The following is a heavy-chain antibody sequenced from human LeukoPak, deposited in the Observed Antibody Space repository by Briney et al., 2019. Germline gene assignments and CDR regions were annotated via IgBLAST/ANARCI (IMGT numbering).Heavy chain of an antibody. J-gene: IGHJ6*03. CDR3: ARVVPAATLNYYYYYMDV. Sequence: SETLSLTCTVSGDSISGYYWSWIRQPAGKGLEWIGRIYTSGSTNYNPSLKSRVTISVDTSKNQFSLKLSSVTAADTAVYYCARVVPAATLNYYYYYMDVWGKGTTVTVSS. CDR2: IYTSGST. V-gene: IGHV4-4*07. D-gene: IGHD2-2*01. CDR1: GDSISGYY.